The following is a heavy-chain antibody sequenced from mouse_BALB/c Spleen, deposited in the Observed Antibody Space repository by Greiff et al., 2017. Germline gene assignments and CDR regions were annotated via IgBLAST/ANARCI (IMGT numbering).Heavy chain of an antibody. D-gene: IGHD2-1*01. J-gene: IGHJ4*01. CDR3: ARDRGYYGNRYAMDY. CDR2: IWAGGST. V-gene: IGHV2-9*02. CDR1: GFSLTSYG. Sequence: VNLVESGPGLVAPSQSLSITCTVSGFSLTSYGVHWVRQPPGKGLEWLGVIWAGGSTNYNSALMSRLSISKDNSKSQVFLKMNSLQTDDTAMYYCARDRGYYGNRYAMDYWGQGTSVTVSS.